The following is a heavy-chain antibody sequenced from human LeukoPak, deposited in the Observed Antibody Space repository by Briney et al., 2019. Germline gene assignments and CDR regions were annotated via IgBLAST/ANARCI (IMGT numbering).Heavy chain of an antibody. CDR3: AKDASSGYYDFWSGYLQSYYFDY. Sequence: QPSETLSLTCAVYGGSFRTYYWSWVRQAPGKGLEWVSAISGSGGSTYYADSVKGRFTISRDNSKNTLYLQMNSLRAEDTAVYYCAKDASSGYYDFWSGYLQSYYFDYWGQGTLVTVSS. D-gene: IGHD3-3*01. CDR2: ISGSGGST. CDR1: GGSFRTYY. J-gene: IGHJ4*02. V-gene: IGHV3-23*01.